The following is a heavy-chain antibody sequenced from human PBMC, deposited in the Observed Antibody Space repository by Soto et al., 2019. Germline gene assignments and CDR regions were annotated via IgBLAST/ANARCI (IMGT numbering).Heavy chain of an antibody. Sequence: QITLKESGPTLVKPTQTLTLTCTFSGFSLSTSGVGVGWIRQPPGKALEWLALIYWDDDKRYSPSLKSRLTITKDTSNNQVVLTMTNMDPVDTATYYCAHRLSGYDFFDYWGQGTLVTVSS. CDR3: AHRLSGYDFFDY. CDR1: GFSLSTSGVG. CDR2: IYWDDDK. D-gene: IGHD5-12*01. J-gene: IGHJ4*02. V-gene: IGHV2-5*02.